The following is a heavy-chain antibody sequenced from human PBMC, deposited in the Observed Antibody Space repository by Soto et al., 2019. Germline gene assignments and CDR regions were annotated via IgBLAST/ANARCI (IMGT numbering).Heavy chain of an antibody. J-gene: IGHJ3*02. CDR1: GFTFRSYA. V-gene: IGHV3-30*18. Sequence: QVQLVESGGCVVQPGGSLRLSCAASGFTFRSYAMHWVRQAPGKRLEWVAVISYDGSDKYYADSVKGRFTISRDNSKNKLFQQMNSLRAEDTAFYYCAKVYVASDAFDIWGQGTMVTVSS. CDR2: ISYDGSDK. CDR3: AKVYVASDAFDI. D-gene: IGHD3-16*01.